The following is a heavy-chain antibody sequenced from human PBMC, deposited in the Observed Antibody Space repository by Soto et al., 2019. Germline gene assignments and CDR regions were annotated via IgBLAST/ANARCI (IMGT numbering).Heavy chain of an antibody. D-gene: IGHD3-10*01. CDR2: INAGNGNT. CDR1: GYTFTSYA. J-gene: IGHJ5*02. CDR3: ARDEERFGLGWFDP. V-gene: IGHV1-3*01. Sequence: QVQLVQSGAEVKKPGASVKVSCKASGYTFTSYAMHWVRQAPGQRLEWMGWINAGNGNTKYSQKFQGRVTITRDTSASTAYMELSSLRCEDTAVYYCARDEERFGLGWFDPWGQGTLVTVSS.